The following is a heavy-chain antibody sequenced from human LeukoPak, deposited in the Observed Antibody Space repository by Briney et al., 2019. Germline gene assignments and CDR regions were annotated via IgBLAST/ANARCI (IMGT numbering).Heavy chain of an antibody. CDR1: GYTSTGYY. V-gene: IGHV1-2*02. D-gene: IGHD5-18*01. CDR3: ARDSYGYGLFDY. J-gene: IGHJ4*02. CDR2: INPNSGGT. Sequence: ASVKVSCKASGYTSTGYYMHWVRQAPGQGLEWMGWINPNSGGTNYAQKFQGRVTMTRDTSISTAYMELSRLRSDDTAVYYCARDSYGYGLFDYWGQGTLVTVSS.